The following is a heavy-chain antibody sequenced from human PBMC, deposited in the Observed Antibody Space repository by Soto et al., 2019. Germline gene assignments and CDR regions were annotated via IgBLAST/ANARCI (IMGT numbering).Heavy chain of an antibody. CDR3: AQRRFVGVINSWFDH. J-gene: IGHJ5*02. Sequence: QITLQESGPTLVHPTQTLTLTCTFSGFSLSTSGVGVAWIRQPPGKALEWLALISCDDDKRYSPSLKNRLTFTKDTSKKQVALTITNMDPVDTATYYCAQRRFVGVINSWFDHWGQGTLVTVCS. CDR1: GFSLSTSGVG. CDR2: ISCDDDK. V-gene: IGHV2-5*02. D-gene: IGHD3-3*01.